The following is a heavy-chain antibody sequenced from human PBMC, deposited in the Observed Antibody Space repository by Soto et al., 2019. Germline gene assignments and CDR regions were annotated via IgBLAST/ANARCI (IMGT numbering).Heavy chain of an antibody. CDR3: ARIKWGLNYYNGMDV. CDR1: GYSFSDYF. Sequence: QVQLVQSGAEVKKSGASVKVSCKPSGYSFSDYFIQWVRQAPGQGLEWVAWINPKTAATNYAKKFQGRVSLTWDTSSTTAYMELTRLRPDDTAVYYRARIKWGLNYYNGMDVWGQGTTVIVSS. J-gene: IGHJ6*02. D-gene: IGHD1-26*01. CDR2: INPKTAAT. V-gene: IGHV1-2*02.